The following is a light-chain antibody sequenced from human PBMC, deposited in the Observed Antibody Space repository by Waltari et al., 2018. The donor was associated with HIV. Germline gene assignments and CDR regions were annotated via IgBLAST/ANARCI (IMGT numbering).Light chain of an antibody. Sequence: QSVLTQPPSVSGAPGQRVTISCTGSSSNIGAGYDVHWFQQLPGTAPKLLIYGNTNRPSGVPDRSAGSKSGTSASLAITGLHAEDEADYYCQSYDSGLTAYVFGTGTKVTVL. J-gene: IGLJ1*01. V-gene: IGLV1-40*01. CDR2: GNT. CDR1: SSNIGAGYD. CDR3: QSYDSGLTAYV.